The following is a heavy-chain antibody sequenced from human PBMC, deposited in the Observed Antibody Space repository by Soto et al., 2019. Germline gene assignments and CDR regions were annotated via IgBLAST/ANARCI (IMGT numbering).Heavy chain of an antibody. D-gene: IGHD3-16*01. CDR1: GYTFTRYG. V-gene: IGHV1-18*01. CDR2: INTYNGNT. J-gene: IGHJ6*02. CDR3: AMVDVYVTPSPQDV. Sequence: QVQLVQSGAEVKNPGASVKVSCNASGYTFTRYGIGWAREAPGQGLEWMGWINTYNGNTNYAQNVQGRVTLTTDTSTSTAYMELRSLRSNDTAIYYCAMVDVYVTPSPQDVWRQGTTVIVSS.